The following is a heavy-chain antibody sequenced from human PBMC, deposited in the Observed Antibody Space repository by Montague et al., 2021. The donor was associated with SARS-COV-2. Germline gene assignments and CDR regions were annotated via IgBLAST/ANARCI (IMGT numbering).Heavy chain of an antibody. CDR3: ERSHYDILTGYYTVFDY. V-gene: IGHV2-70*01. CDR2: IDWDDDK. D-gene: IGHD3-9*01. J-gene: IGHJ4*02. Sequence: PALVKPTQTLTLTCTFSGFSLSTSGMCVSWIRQPPGKALEWLALIDWDDDKYYSTSLKTRLTISKDTSKNQVVLTMTNMDPVDTATYYCERSHYDILTGYYTVFDYWGQGTLVTVSS. CDR1: GFSLSTSGMC.